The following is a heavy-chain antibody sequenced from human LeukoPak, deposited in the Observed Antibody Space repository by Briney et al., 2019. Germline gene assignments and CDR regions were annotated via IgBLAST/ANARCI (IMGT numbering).Heavy chain of an antibody. J-gene: IGHJ6*03. Sequence: GASVKVSCKASGYTFTSYGISWVRQAPGQGLEWMGWISAYNGNTNYAQKLQGRVTMTTDISTSTAYMELRSLRSDDTAVYYCARDPGYCSSTSCFYYYYYMDVWGKGTTVTVSS. V-gene: IGHV1-18*01. CDR2: ISAYNGNT. CDR1: GYTFTSYG. D-gene: IGHD2-2*01. CDR3: ARDPGYCSSTSCFYYYYYMDV.